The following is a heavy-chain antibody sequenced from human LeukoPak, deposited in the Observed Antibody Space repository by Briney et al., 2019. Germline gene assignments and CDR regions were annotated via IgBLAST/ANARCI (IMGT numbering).Heavy chain of an antibody. J-gene: IGHJ4*02. CDR2: ISGSGGST. D-gene: IGHD2-15*01. CDR3: AKAGAVVVVAAKYFDY. Sequence: GGSLRLSCAASGFTFSNAWMSWVRQAPGKGLEWVSAISGSGGSTYYADSVKGRFTISRDNSKNTLYLQMNSLRAEDTAVYYCAKAGAVVVVAAKYFDYWGQGTLVTVSS. V-gene: IGHV3-23*01. CDR1: GFTFSNAW.